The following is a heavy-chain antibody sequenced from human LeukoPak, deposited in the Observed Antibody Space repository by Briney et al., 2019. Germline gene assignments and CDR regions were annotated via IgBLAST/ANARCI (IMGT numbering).Heavy chain of an antibody. CDR2: IIPILGIA. J-gene: IGHJ5*02. CDR1: GGTFSSYT. D-gene: IGHD3-22*01. Sequence: SVKVSCKASGGTFSSYTISWVRQAPGQGLEWMGRIIPILGIANYTQKFQGRVTITADKSTSTAYMELSSLRSEDTAVYYCARDHPYYYDSSGYYANWFDPWGQGTLVTVSS. V-gene: IGHV1-69*04. CDR3: ARDHPYYYDSSGYYANWFDP.